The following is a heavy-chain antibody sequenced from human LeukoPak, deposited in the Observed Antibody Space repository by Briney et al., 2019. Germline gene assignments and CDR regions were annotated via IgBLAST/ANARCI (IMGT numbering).Heavy chain of an antibody. V-gene: IGHV3-30*18. CDR3: AKESRIAVAGILYY. CDR2: ISYDGSNK. D-gene: IGHD6-19*01. CDR1: GFTFSSYG. Sequence: GGSLRLSCAASGFTFSSYGMHWVRQAPGKGLEWVAVISYDGSNKYYADSVKGRFTISRDNSKNTLYLQMNSPRAEDTAVYYCAKESRIAVAGILYYWGQGTLVTVSS. J-gene: IGHJ4*02.